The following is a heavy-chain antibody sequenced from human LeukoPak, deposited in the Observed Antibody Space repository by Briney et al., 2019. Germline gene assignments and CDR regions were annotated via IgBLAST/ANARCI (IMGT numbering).Heavy chain of an antibody. J-gene: IGHJ4*02. Sequence: PGGSLRLSCTASGFTVSSNYMSWVRQAPGKGLEWVSVIYSGGSTYYADSVKGRFTISRDNAKNTLYLQMNSLRAEDTAVYYCARELVVAGTGYFNYWGQGTLATVSS. CDR1: GFTVSSNY. CDR3: ARELVVAGTGYFNY. V-gene: IGHV3-66*01. CDR2: IYSGGST. D-gene: IGHD6-19*01.